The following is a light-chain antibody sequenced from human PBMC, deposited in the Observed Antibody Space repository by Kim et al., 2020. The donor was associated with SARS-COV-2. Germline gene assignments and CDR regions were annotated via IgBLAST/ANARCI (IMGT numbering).Light chain of an antibody. Sequence: QSALTQPPSASGSPGQSVAISCTGTSSDIGAYNYVSWYQQHPGKAPKLMIFVVNKRPSGVSDRFSGSKSGNTASLTVSGLQAEDEADYYCSSYAGSKTVFGTGTKVTVL. CDR1: SSDIGAYNY. V-gene: IGLV2-8*01. CDR2: VVN. CDR3: SSYAGSKTV. J-gene: IGLJ1*01.